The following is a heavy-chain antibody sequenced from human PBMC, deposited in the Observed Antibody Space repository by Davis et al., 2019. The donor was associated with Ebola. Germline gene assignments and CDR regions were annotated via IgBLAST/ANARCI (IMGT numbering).Heavy chain of an antibody. Sequence: SEPLSLTCTVSGGSISSYYWSWIRQPPGKGLEWIGYIYYSGSTNYKPSLKSRVTISVDTSKKQFSLKLNSVTAADTAVYYCAVGNSGSYFGAFDIWGQGTMVTVSS. V-gene: IGHV4-59*01. J-gene: IGHJ3*02. CDR3: AVGNSGSYFGAFDI. CDR1: GGSISSYY. CDR2: IYYSGST. D-gene: IGHD1-26*01.